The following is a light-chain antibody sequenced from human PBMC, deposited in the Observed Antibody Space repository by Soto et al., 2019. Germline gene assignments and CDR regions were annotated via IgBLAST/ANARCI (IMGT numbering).Light chain of an antibody. J-gene: IGLJ2*01. CDR2: DVS. Sequence: QSALTQPASVSGSPGQSITISCTGTSSDVGGYNYVSWYQQQPGKAPKLMIYDVSNRPSGVSNRFSGSKSGNTASLTISGLQAEDEAEYYCSSYTSSTLGLVFGGGTKVTVL. V-gene: IGLV2-14*03. CDR3: SSYTSSTLGLV. CDR1: SSDVGGYNY.